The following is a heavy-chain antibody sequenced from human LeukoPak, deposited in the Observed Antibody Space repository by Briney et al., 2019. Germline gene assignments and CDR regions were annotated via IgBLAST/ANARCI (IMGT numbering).Heavy chain of an antibody. CDR3: ATDRNYYDSSALSY. CDR1: GYTLTELS. J-gene: IGHJ4*02. D-gene: IGHD3-22*01. Sequence: ASVKVSCKVSGYTLTELSMHWVRQAPGKGLEWMGGFDPEDGETIYAQKFQGRVTMTEDTSTDTAYMELSSLRSEDTAVYYCATDRNYYDSSALSYWGQGTLVTVSS. CDR2: FDPEDGET. V-gene: IGHV1-24*01.